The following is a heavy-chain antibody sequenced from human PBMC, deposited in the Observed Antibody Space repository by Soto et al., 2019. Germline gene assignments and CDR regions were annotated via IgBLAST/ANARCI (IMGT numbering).Heavy chain of an antibody. CDR2: INPSGGST. Sequence: ASVKVSCKASGYTFTSYYMHWVRQAPGQGLEWMGIINPSGGSTSYAQKFQGRVTMTRDTSTSTVYMELSSLRSEGTAVYYCARADEYYYDSSGYPILYYFDSWGQGTLVTVSS. D-gene: IGHD3-22*01. V-gene: IGHV1-46*01. J-gene: IGHJ4*02. CDR3: ARADEYYYDSSGYPILYYFDS. CDR1: GYTFTSYY.